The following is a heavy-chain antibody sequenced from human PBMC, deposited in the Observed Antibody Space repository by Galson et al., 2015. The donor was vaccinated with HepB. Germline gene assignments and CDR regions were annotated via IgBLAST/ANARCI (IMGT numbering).Heavy chain of an antibody. Sequence: SLRLSCAASGFTFSSYAMSWVRQAPGKGLEWVSAVSGSGGSTYYADSVKGRFTISRDNSKNTLYLQMNSLRAEDTAVYYCAKSGSSGWYRAGYFQHWGQGTLVTVSS. V-gene: IGHV3-23*01. CDR2: VSGSGGST. CDR3: AKSGSSGWYRAGYFQH. CDR1: GFTFSSYA. D-gene: IGHD6-19*01. J-gene: IGHJ1*01.